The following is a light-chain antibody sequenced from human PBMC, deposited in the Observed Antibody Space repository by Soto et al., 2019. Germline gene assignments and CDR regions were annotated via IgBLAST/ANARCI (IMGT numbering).Light chain of an antibody. Sequence: QSVLTQPPSVSGAPGQRVTISCTGSSSNIGTGYDVHWYQQFPGTAPKLLIYGDINRPSGVPDRFSGSKSGTSASLAITGLQTEDEADYYSQSYDNSLRGLVFGGGTKLTVL. CDR2: GDI. J-gene: IGLJ2*01. V-gene: IGLV1-40*01. CDR3: QSYDNSLRGLV. CDR1: SSNIGTGYD.